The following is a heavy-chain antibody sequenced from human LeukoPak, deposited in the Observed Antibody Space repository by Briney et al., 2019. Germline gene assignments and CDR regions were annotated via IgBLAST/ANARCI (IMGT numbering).Heavy chain of an antibody. Sequence: EASVKVSSKASGGTFSSYAISWVRQAPGQGLEWMGGIIPIFGTANYAQKFQGRVTITADESTSTAYMELSSLRSEDTAVYYCASRVFGAGPIDYWGQGTLVTVSS. J-gene: IGHJ4*02. CDR2: IIPIFGTA. CDR3: ASRVFGAGPIDY. CDR1: GGTFSSYA. D-gene: IGHD3-10*02. V-gene: IGHV1-69*13.